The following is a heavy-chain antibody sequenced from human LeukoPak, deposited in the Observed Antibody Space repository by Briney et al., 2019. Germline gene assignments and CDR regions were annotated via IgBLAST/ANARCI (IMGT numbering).Heavy chain of an antibody. D-gene: IGHD3-3*01. CDR2: IYYSGST. CDR1: GGSISSYY. J-gene: IGHJ4*02. CDR3: ARAWGRDYDFWSGYSQYGNFDY. Sequence: SETLSLTCTVSGGSISSYYWSWIRQPPGKGLEWIGYIYYSGSTNYNPSLKSRVTISVDTSKNQFSLKLSSVTAADTAVYYCARAWGRDYDFWSGYSQYGNFDYWGQGTLVTVSS. V-gene: IGHV4-59*01.